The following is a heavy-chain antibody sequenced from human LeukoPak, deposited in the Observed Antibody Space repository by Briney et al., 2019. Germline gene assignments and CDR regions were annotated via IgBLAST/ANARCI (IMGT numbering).Heavy chain of an antibody. D-gene: IGHD3-10*01. CDR3: ARGRAYGSESYYPHDALDI. Sequence: GASVKVSCKVSGYTLTELSMHWVRQAPGKGLEWMGGFDPEDGETIYAQKFQGRVTMTEDTSTDTAYMELSSLRSEDTAVYYCARGRAYGSESYYPHDALDIWGQGTMVTVSS. CDR2: FDPEDGET. J-gene: IGHJ3*02. CDR1: GYTLTELS. V-gene: IGHV1-24*01.